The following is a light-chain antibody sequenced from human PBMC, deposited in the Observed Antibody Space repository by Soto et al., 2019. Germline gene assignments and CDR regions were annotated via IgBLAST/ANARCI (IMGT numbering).Light chain of an antibody. V-gene: IGLV2-14*01. CDR3: SASTSTSTLMI. CDR1: SSDVGRYKF. CDR2: EVS. Sequence: QSALTQPASVSGSPGQSITISCTGTSSDVGRYKFVSWYQQYPGKAPRLMMYEVSNRPSGVSNRFSGSKSGNTASLTISGLQTEYEAIYYCSASTSTSTLMIFGGGTKVTVL. J-gene: IGLJ2*01.